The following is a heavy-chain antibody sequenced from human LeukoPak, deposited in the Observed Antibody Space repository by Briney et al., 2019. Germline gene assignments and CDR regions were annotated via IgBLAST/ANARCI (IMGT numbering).Heavy chain of an antibody. D-gene: IGHD3-10*01. Sequence: GGSLRLSCAASGFTFSSYGMHWVRQAPGKGLEWVAGISYDGSNKYYADSVKGRFTISRDNSKNTLYLQMNSLRAEDTAVYYCAKDGSITMVRGVRFYWYFDLWGRGTLVTVSS. J-gene: IGHJ2*01. CDR3: AKDGSITMVRGVRFYWYFDL. CDR1: GFTFSSYG. V-gene: IGHV3-30*18. CDR2: ISYDGSNK.